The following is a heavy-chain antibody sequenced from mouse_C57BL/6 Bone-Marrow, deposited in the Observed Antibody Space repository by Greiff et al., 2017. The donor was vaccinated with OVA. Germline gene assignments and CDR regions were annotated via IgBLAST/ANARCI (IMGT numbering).Heavy chain of an antibody. D-gene: IGHD1-1*01. V-gene: IGHV1-81*01. Sequence: VKLMESGAELARPGASVKLSCKASGYTFTSYGISWVKQRTGQGLEWIGEIYPRSGNTYYNEKFKGKATLTADKSSSTAYMELRSLTSEDSAVYFCARGDYGSSDWFAYWGQGTLVTVSA. CDR2: IYPRSGNT. CDR3: ARGDYGSSDWFAY. J-gene: IGHJ3*01. CDR1: GYTFTSYG.